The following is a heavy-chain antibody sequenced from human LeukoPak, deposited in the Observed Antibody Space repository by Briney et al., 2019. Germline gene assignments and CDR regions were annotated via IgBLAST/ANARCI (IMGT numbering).Heavy chain of an antibody. CDR3: ARDGSKGRSSSWYEGFDP. CDR1: GDSVSSNSAA. J-gene: IGHJ5*02. D-gene: IGHD6-13*01. CDR2: TYYRSKWYY. V-gene: IGHV6-1*01. Sequence: RSQTLSLTCAISGDSVSSNSAAWNWIRQSPSRGLEWQGRTYYRSKWYYDYAVSLKSRITINPDTSKNQFSLQLNSVTPEDTAVYYCARDGSKGRSSSWYEGFDPWGQGTLVTVSS.